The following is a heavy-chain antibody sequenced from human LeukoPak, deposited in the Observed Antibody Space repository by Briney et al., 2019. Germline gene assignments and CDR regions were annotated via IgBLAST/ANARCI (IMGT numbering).Heavy chain of an antibody. Sequence: GRSLRLSCAASGFTFSSYAMPWVRQAPGKGLEWVAVISYDGSNKYYADSVKGRFTISRDNSKNTLYLQMNSLRAEDTAVYYCARMIVTTIPYYYYGMDVWGQGTTVTVSS. J-gene: IGHJ6*02. D-gene: IGHD5-12*01. V-gene: IGHV3-30-3*01. CDR3: ARMIVTTIPYYYYGMDV. CDR1: GFTFSSYA. CDR2: ISYDGSNK.